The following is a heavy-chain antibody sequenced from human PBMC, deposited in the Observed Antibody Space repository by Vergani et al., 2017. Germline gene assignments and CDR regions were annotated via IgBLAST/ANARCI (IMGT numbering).Heavy chain of an antibody. J-gene: IGHJ4*02. Sequence: QVQLQESGPGLVKPSETLSLTCTVSGGSISSYYWSWIRQPPGKGLEWIGYIYYSGSTNYNPSLKSQVTISVDTSKTQFSLKLSSVTAADTAVYYCARVGVANRNRAVDYWGQGTLVTVSS. D-gene: IGHD3-10*01. CDR2: IYYSGST. CDR3: ARVGVANRNRAVDY. V-gene: IGHV4-59*01. CDR1: GGSISSYY.